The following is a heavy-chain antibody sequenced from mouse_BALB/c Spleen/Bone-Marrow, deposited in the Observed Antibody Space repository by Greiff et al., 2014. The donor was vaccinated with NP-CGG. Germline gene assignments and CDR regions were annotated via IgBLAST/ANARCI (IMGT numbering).Heavy chain of an antibody. CDR3: ARYYNYYFDD. CDR2: INPSNGRA. D-gene: IGHD1-1*01. Sequence: QVQLQQSGAEVVKPGASVRLSCKTSGYTFTNYWMHWVKQRPGQGLEWIGDINPSNGRATYSEKFKSKATLTVDTSSSTAYMQLSSLTSEDSAVYYCARYYNYYFDDWGAGTTVTVSS. J-gene: IGHJ1*01. V-gene: IGHV1S81*02. CDR1: GYTFTNYW.